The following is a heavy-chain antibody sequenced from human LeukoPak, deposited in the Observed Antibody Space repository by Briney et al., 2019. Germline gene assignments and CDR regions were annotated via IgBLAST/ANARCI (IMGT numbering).Heavy chain of an antibody. J-gene: IGHJ4*02. CDR3: ARESLRGGTYYDFWSGYYPSAFDY. CDR1: GYTFTSYD. D-gene: IGHD3-3*01. CDR2: IIPIFGTA. Sequence: ASVKVSCKTSGYTFTSYDINWVRQAPGQGLEWMGGIIPIFGTANYAQKFQGRVTITADKSTSTAYMELSSLRSEDTAVYYCARESLRGGTYYDFWSGYYPSAFDYWGQGTLVTVSS. V-gene: IGHV1-69*06.